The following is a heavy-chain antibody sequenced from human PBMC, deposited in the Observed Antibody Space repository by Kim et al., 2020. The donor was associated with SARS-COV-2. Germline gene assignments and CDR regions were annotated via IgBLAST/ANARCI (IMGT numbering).Heavy chain of an antibody. J-gene: IGHJ4*02. D-gene: IGHD3-9*01. CDR3: AKDILRSFDWFAPGVPFDY. V-gene: IGHV3-43*02. CDR1: GFTFDAYG. CDR2: ISRDGGST. Sequence: GGSLRLSCAASGFTFDAYGMHWVRQAPGKGLEWVSLISRDGGSTYYADSVKGRFTISRDNSKNSLYLQMNSLRTEDTALYYCAKDILRSFDWFAPGVPFDYWVQGTLVTVSS.